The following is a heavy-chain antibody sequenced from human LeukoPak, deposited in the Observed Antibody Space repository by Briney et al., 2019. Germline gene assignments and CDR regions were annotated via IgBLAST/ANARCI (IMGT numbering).Heavy chain of an antibody. V-gene: IGHV1-2*02. CDR2: SNPNSGVT. CDR3: ARDGVVLVPDVIRLNWFDR. D-gene: IGHD2-2*01. J-gene: IGHJ5*02. CDR1: GYTFTDYY. Sequence: GASVTVSCKASGYTFTDYYIHWVRQAPGQGLEWVGWSNPNSGVTNYAQKFQGRVTMTRDSSISTAYMELTRLASDDTAVYYCARDGVVLVPDVIRLNWFDRWGQGTLVTVSS.